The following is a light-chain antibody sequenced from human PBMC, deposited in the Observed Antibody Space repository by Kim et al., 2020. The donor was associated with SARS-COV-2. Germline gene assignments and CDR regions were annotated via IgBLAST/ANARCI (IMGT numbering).Light chain of an antibody. CDR2: QDS. J-gene: IGLJ3*02. V-gene: IGLV3-1*01. CDR1: KLGDKY. Sequence: VSPGRTARLTCSGDKLGDKYACWYQQKPGQSPVLVIYQDSNRPSGIPERFSGSNSGNTATLTISGTQAMDEADYYCQAWDSSTAVFGGGTQLTVL. CDR3: QAWDSSTAV.